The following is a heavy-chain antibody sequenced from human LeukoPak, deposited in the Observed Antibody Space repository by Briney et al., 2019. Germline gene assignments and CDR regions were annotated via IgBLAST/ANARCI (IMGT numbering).Heavy chain of an antibody. Sequence: PGGSLRLSCAASGFTFSSYAMSWVRQAPGKGLEWVSAISGSGGSTYYADSVKGRFTISRDNSKNTLYLQMNSLRAEDTAVYYCAKRRYCSSTSCYTYFDYWGQGTLVTVSS. CDR2: ISGSGGST. D-gene: IGHD2-2*01. J-gene: IGHJ4*02. V-gene: IGHV3-23*01. CDR3: AKRRYCSSTSCYTYFDY. CDR1: GFTFSSYA.